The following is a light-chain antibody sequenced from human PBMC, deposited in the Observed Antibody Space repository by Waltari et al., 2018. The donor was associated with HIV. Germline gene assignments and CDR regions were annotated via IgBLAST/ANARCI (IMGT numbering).Light chain of an antibody. V-gene: IGLV2-14*03. CDR1: SSDIGAYAY. Sequence: QSALTQPASVSGSPVQSITISCTGTSSDIGAYAYASWYQQHPDKAPQLLIYDVFYRPSGVSHRFSGSKSGNTASLTISGLQAEDEAVYSCSSYTTTNTIIFGGGTKLTVL. CDR2: DVF. J-gene: IGLJ2*01. CDR3: SSYTTTNTII.